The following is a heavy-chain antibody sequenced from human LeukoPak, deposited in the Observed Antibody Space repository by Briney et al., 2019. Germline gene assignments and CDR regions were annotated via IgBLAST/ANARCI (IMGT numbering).Heavy chain of an antibody. Sequence: GGSLRLSCAASGFTFSSYAMSWVRQATGKGLEWVSAIGTAGDTYYPGSVKGRFTISRENAKNSLYLQMNSLRAGDTAVYYCARAVSDGSGSYYYYYYMDVWGKGTTVTVSS. CDR1: GFTFSSYA. J-gene: IGHJ6*03. CDR3: ARAVSDGSGSYYYYYYMDV. D-gene: IGHD3-10*01. V-gene: IGHV3-13*01. CDR2: IGTAGDT.